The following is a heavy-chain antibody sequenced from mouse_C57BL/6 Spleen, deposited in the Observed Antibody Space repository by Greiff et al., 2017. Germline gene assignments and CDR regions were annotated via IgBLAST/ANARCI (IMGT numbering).Heavy chain of an antibody. CDR2: IRNKANGYTT. J-gene: IGHJ2*01. CDR1: GFTFTDYY. V-gene: IGHV7-3*01. D-gene: IGHD2-3*01. CDR3: ARSLYDYVDY. Sequence: EVKVVESGGGLVQPGGSLSLSCAASGFTFTDYYMSWVRQPPGKALEWLGFIRNKANGYTTEYSASVKGRFTISRDNSQSILYLQMNALRAEDSATYYCARSLYDYVDYWGQGTTLTVSS.